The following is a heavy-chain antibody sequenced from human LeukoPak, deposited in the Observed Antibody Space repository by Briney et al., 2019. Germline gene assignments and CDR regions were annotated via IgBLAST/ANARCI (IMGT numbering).Heavy chain of an antibody. J-gene: IGHJ4*02. CDR3: AKDRLPNYDFWSGYWNAFDY. D-gene: IGHD3-3*01. Sequence: PGGSLRLSCAASGFTFSSYAMHWVRQAPGQGLEWVAVISYDGSNKYYADSVKGRFTISRDNSKNTLYLQMNSLRAEDTAVYYCAKDRLPNYDFWSGYWNAFDYWGQGTLVTVSS. CDR2: ISYDGSNK. CDR1: GFTFSSYA. V-gene: IGHV3-30-3*01.